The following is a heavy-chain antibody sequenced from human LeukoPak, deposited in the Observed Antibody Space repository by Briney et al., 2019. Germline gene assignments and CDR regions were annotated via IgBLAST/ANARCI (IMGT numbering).Heavy chain of an antibody. J-gene: IGHJ4*02. V-gene: IGHV5-51*01. D-gene: IGHD1-26*01. CDR2: IYPGDSDA. Sequence: GESLKISCQGSGYSFSSYWIGWVRQMPGKGLEWMGIIYPGDSDARYSPSFQGQVTISADNFISTAYLQWSSLKASNTAMYYCARGGIVGSAFDYWGQGTLVTVPS. CDR3: ARGGIVGSAFDY. CDR1: GYSFSSYW.